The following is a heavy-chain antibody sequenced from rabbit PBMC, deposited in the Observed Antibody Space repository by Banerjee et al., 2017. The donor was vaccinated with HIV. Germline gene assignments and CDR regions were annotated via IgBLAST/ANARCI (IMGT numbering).Heavy chain of an antibody. CDR1: GFTISSSYV. CDR3: AKRDYGDNYDL. CDR2: IYAGSSGST. D-gene: IGHD2-1*01. Sequence: QSLEESGGDLVKPGASLTLTCTVSGFTISSSYVMCWVRQAPGKGLEWIACIYAGSSGSTYYASWATGRFTISKTSSTTVTLQMTSLTVADTATYFCAKRDYGDNYDLWGPGTRSPS. V-gene: IGHV1S40*01. J-gene: IGHJ4*01.